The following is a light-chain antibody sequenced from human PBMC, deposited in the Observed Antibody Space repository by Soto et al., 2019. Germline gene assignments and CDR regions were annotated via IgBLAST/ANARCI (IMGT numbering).Light chain of an antibody. CDR3: YSYAGRNIWV. J-gene: IGLJ7*01. CDR1: GSDIGAYNF. CDR2: GVT. Sequence: HSALAQPPSASGSPGQSVTISCTGSGSDIGAYNFVSWYQQHPGKAPKLMIFGVTERPSGVPDRFSGSKSGNTASLTVSGLQADDEAVYYCYSYAGRNIWVFGGGTQLTVL. V-gene: IGLV2-8*01.